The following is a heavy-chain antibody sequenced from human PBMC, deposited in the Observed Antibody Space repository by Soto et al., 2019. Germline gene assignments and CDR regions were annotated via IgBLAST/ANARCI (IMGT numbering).Heavy chain of an antibody. J-gene: IGHJ3*02. D-gene: IGHD3-3*01. Sequence: PGGSLRLSCAASGFTFRSYGMHWVRQAPGKGLEWVSSISETGDSKKYADSVKGRFTISRDNSKKKVYLQMKSLRAEDTAVYYCAREGGANYDFWSGYSEAFDIWGQGTMVTVSS. CDR1: GFTFRSYG. CDR3: AREGGANYDFWSGYSEAFDI. V-gene: IGHV3-23*01. CDR2: ISETGDSK.